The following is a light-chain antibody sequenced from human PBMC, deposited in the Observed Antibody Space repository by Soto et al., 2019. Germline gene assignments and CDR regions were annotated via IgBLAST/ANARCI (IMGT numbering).Light chain of an antibody. J-gene: IGKJ2*01. CDR2: AAS. CDR3: QQYNKWPNT. V-gene: IGKV1-39*01. Sequence: DIQMTQSPSSLSASVGDRVTITCRASQSISSYLNWYQQKPGKAPKLLIYAASSLQSGVPSRFSGSGSGTDFTLTISSLQPEDLGVYYCQQYNKWPNTFGQGTRLEMK. CDR1: QSISSY.